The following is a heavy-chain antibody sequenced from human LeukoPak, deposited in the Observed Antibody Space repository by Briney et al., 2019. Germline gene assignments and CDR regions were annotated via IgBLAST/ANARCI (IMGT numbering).Heavy chain of an antibody. CDR2: INPSGGST. CDR3: ARDPRQWLVKASGHYFDS. V-gene: IGHV1-46*01. CDR1: GYTFTSYY. Sequence: ASVTVSCKASGYTFTSYYMHWVRQAPGQGLEWMGIINPSGGSTSYAQKFQGRVTMTRDTSTSTVYMELSSLRSDDTAIYYCARDPRQWLVKASGHYFDSWGQGTLVTVSS. D-gene: IGHD6-19*01. J-gene: IGHJ4*02.